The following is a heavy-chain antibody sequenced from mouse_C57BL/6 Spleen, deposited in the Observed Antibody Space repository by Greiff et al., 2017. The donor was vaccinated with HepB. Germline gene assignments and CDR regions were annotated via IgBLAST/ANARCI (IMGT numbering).Heavy chain of an antibody. Sequence: EVKLMESGGGLVKPGGSLKLSCAASGFTFSSYAMSWVRQTPEKRLEWVATISDGGSYTYYPDNVKGRFTISRDNAKNNLYLQMSHLKSEDTAMYYCARDKDYDSYYFDYWGQGTTLTVSS. D-gene: IGHD2-4*01. CDR2: ISDGGSYT. V-gene: IGHV5-4*01. CDR1: GFTFSSYA. CDR3: ARDKDYDSYYFDY. J-gene: IGHJ2*01.